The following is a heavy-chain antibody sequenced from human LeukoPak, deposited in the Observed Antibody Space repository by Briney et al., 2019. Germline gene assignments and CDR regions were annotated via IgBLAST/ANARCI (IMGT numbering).Heavy chain of an antibody. Sequence: PSETLSLTCTVSGGSISSYYWSWIRQPPGKGLEWIGYIYYSGSTNYNPSLKSRVTISVDTSKNQFSLKLSSVTAADTAVYYCARHQDYDFWSGYYAFDIWGQGTMVTVSS. V-gene: IGHV4-59*01. CDR2: IYYSGST. J-gene: IGHJ3*02. CDR3: ARHQDYDFWSGYYAFDI. CDR1: GGSISSYY. D-gene: IGHD3-3*01.